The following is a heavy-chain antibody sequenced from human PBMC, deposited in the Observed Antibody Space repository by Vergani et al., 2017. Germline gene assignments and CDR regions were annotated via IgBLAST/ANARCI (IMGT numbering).Heavy chain of an antibody. V-gene: IGHV3-21*01. CDR2: ISSSSSYI. J-gene: IGHJ4*02. CDR3: ARDWGPYGSGTHHR. Sequence: EVQLVESGGGLVKPGGSLRLSCAASGFTFSSYSMNWVRQAPGKGLEWVSSISSSSSYIYYADSVKGRFNISRDNAKNSLYLQMNSLRAEDTAVYYCARDWGPYGSGTHHRWGQGTLVTVSS. D-gene: IGHD3-10*01. CDR1: GFTFSSYS.